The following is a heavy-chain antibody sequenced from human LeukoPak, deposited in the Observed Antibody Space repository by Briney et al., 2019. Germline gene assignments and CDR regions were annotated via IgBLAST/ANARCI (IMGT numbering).Heavy chain of an antibody. Sequence: GRSLRLSCAASGFTFSSYGMHWVRQAPGKGLEWVAVISYDGSNKYYADSVKGRFTISRDNSKNTLYLQMNSLRAEDTAVYYCAKLLLIAVAGTHAFDIWGQGTMVTVSS. D-gene: IGHD6-19*01. CDR2: ISYDGSNK. V-gene: IGHV3-30*18. J-gene: IGHJ3*02. CDR3: AKLLLIAVAGTHAFDI. CDR1: GFTFSSYG.